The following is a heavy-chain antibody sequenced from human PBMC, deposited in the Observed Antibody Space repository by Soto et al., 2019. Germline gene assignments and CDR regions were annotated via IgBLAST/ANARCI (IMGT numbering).Heavy chain of an antibody. CDR2: IYYSGST. V-gene: IGHV4-39*01. Sequence: SETLSLTCTVSGGSISSSGYYWGWIRQPPGKGLEWIGSIYYSGSTYYNPSLKSRVTISVDTSKNQFSLKLSSVTAADTAVYYCARHGGSGVDYWGQGTLVTVS. CDR3: ARHGGSGVDY. CDR1: GGSISSSGYY. J-gene: IGHJ4*02. D-gene: IGHD6-19*01.